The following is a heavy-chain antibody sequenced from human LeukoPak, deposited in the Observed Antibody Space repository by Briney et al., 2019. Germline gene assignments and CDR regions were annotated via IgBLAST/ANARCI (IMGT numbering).Heavy chain of an antibody. CDR1: GGSISSNSYY. V-gene: IGHV4-39*07. CDR2: IYYSGST. Sequence: PSETLSLTCAVSGGSISSNSYYWDWIRQPPGTGLEWIGSIYYSGSTYYNPSLKSRVTISVDTSKNQFSLKLSSVTAADTAAYYCASRSSGYYYNWFDPWGQGTLVTVSS. J-gene: IGHJ5*02. D-gene: IGHD3-22*01. CDR3: ASRSSGYYYNWFDP.